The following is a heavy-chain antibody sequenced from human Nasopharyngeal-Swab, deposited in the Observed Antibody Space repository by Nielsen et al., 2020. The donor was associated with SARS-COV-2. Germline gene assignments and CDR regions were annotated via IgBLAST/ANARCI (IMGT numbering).Heavy chain of an antibody. CDR2: ISSSSSYI. CDR1: GFTFSSYS. J-gene: IGHJ4*02. CDR3: ATAFGVTMISPCNY. Sequence: GGSLRLSCAASGFTFSSYSMNWVRQAPGKGLEWVSSISSSSSYIYYADSVKGRFTISRDNAKNSLYLQMNSLRAEDTVVYYCATAFGVTMISPCNYWGQGTLVTVSS. D-gene: IGHD3-22*01. V-gene: IGHV3-21*01.